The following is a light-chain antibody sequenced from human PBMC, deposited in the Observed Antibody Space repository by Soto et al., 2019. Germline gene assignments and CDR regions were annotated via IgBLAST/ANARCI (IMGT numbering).Light chain of an antibody. CDR3: QQSYNNPPT. CDR2: GAS. J-gene: IGKJ2*01. CDR1: QPISRY. V-gene: IGKV1-39*01. Sequence: DIQLTQSPISLSASLGDRVTISCRASQPISRYLNWYQQQPGKAPNLLIYGASTVQSGVPSRFRGSGSGSDFTLTISDLKPEDFATYFCQQSYNNPPTFGQGTKLDIK.